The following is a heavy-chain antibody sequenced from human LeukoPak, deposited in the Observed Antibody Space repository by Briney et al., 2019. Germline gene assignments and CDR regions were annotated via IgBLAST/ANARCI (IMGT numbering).Heavy chain of an antibody. CDR1: GFTFSSYA. Sequence: GRSLRLPCAASGFTFSSYAMHWVRQAPGEGLEWVAVISYDGSSKYYADSVKGRFTISRDNSKNTLYLQMNSLRAEDTAVYYCARGLIWGSYRLYYFDYWGQGTLVTVSS. V-gene: IGHV3-30-3*01. CDR3: ARGLIWGSYRLYYFDY. D-gene: IGHD3-16*02. J-gene: IGHJ4*02. CDR2: ISYDGSSK.